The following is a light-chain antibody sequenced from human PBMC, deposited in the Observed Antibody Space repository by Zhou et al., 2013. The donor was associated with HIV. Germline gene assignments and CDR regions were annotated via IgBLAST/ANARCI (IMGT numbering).Light chain of an antibody. CDR3: QQRSNWPSLT. CDR1: QSVSSN. J-gene: IGKJ4*01. Sequence: EIVMTQSPATLSVSPGERATLSCRASQSVSSNLAWYQQKPGQTPRLVIYDASTRATGVPARFSGSGSGTDFTLTISSLEPEDFAVYYCQQRSNWPSLTFGGGTKVEIK. CDR2: DAS. V-gene: IGKV3-11*01.